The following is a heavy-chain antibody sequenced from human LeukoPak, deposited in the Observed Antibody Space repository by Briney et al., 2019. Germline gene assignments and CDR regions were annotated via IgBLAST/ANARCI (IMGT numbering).Heavy chain of an antibody. CDR2: IKQDGSEK. CDR3: ARLLWSYDSSGHEYFQH. J-gene: IGHJ1*01. D-gene: IGHD3-22*01. Sequence: GGSLRLSCAASGFTFSSYWMSWVRQAPGKGLEWVANIKQDGSEKYYVDSVKGRFNISRDNAKNSLYLQMNSLRAEDTAVYYCARLLWSYDSSGHEYFQHWGQGTLVTVSS. CDR1: GFTFSSYW. V-gene: IGHV3-7*01.